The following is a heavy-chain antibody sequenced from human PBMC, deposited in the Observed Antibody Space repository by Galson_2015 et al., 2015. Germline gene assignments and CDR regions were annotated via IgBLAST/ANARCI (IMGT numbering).Heavy chain of an antibody. D-gene: IGHD2-21*02. CDR3: ARDPFYCGADCYSGAFDI. CDR2: INPSGGST. Sequence: SVKVSCKASGYTFTSYYIHWVRQAPGQGLEWMGIINPSGGSTSYAQKFQGRVTMSRDTSTSTVYMELISLRSEDTAVYCCARDPFYCGADCYSGAFDIWGQGTMVTVSS. V-gene: IGHV1-46*01. J-gene: IGHJ3*02. CDR1: GYTFTSYY.